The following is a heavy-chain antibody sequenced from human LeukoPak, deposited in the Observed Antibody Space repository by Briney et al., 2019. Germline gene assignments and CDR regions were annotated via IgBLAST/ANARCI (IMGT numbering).Heavy chain of an antibody. CDR1: GGSFSAYY. Sequence: SETLSLTCAVYGGSFSAYYWSWIRQPPGKGLEWIGEINHSGSTNYNPSLKSRVAISVDTSRNQFSLRLSSVTAADTAVHYCARGQRITMTDWGQGTLVTVSS. D-gene: IGHD3-22*01. J-gene: IGHJ4*02. CDR2: INHSGST. CDR3: ARGQRITMTD. V-gene: IGHV4-34*01.